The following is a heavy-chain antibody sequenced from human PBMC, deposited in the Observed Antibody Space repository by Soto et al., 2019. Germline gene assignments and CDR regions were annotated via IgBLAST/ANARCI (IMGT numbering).Heavy chain of an antibody. CDR2: ISSSSSTI. CDR1: GFTFSSYS. D-gene: IGHD2-2*01. Sequence: GGSLRLSCAASGFTFSSYSMNWVRQAPGKGLEWVSYISSSSSTIYYADSVKGRFTISRDNAKNSLYLQMNSLRDEDTAVYYCARDAVHCSSTSCYLDYWGQGTLVTVSS. CDR3: ARDAVHCSSTSCYLDY. J-gene: IGHJ4*02. V-gene: IGHV3-48*02.